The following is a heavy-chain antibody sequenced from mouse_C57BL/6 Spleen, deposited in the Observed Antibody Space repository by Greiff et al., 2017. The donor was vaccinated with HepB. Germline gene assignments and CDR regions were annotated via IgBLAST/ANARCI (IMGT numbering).Heavy chain of an antibody. Sequence: VQLQQSGAELVRPGASVKLSCTASGFNIKDDYMHWVKQRPEQGLEWIGWIDPENGDTEYASKFQGKATITADTSSNTAYLQLSSLTSEDTAVYYCTATVVGHYYAMDYWGQGTSVTVSS. CDR2: IDPENGDT. V-gene: IGHV14-4*01. CDR3: TATVVGHYYAMDY. D-gene: IGHD1-1*01. CDR1: GFNIKDDY. J-gene: IGHJ4*01.